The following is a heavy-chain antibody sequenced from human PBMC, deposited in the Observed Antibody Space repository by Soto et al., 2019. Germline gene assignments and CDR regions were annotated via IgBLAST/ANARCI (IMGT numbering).Heavy chain of an antibody. CDR1: AGTFSSYA. V-gene: IGHV1-69*12. J-gene: IGHJ6*02. CDR3: ARLQLGTSYFYGMAV. D-gene: IGHD6-6*01. Sequence: QVQLVQSGAEVKKPGSSVKVSCKASAGTFSSYAISWVRQAPGQGLEWMRGIIPIFGTANYAQKFQGRVTITADASTSPAQMALRSPRSEATALYYCARLQLGTSYFYGMAVWGPGSTVTVSS. CDR2: IIPIFGTA.